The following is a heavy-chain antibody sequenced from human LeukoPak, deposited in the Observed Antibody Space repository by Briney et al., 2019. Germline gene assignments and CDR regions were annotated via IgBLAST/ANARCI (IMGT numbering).Heavy chain of an antibody. CDR1: GFTFSSYG. Sequence: SGGSLRLSCAASGFTFSSYGMHWVRQAPGKGLEWVAVIWYDGSNKYYADSMKGRFTISRDNSKNTLYLQMNSLRAEDTAVYYCAKAGSSSRDLDYWGQGTLVTVSS. D-gene: IGHD6-6*01. CDR3: AKAGSSSRDLDY. CDR2: IWYDGSNK. V-gene: IGHV3-33*06. J-gene: IGHJ4*02.